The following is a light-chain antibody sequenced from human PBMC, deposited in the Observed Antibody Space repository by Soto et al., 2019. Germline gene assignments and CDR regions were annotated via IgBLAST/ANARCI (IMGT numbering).Light chain of an antibody. V-gene: IGKV4-1*01. CDR2: GAS. CDR3: QRYYSTPLT. J-gene: IGKJ1*01. Sequence: DIVMTQSPDSLAVSLGERATINCKSSQSVLYSSNNKNYLAWDQQKPGQPPKLLIYGASTRESGVPGRCSGGGSRQYFTLTISRLHAEDVAVYCCQRYYSTPLTFGQGTKVEIK. CDR1: QSVLYSSNNKNY.